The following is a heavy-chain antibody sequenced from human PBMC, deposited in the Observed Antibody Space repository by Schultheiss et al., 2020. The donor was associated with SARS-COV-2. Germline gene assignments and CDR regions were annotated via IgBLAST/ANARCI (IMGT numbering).Heavy chain of an antibody. CDR3: ARDCSGGSCYYYYYYGMDV. Sequence: GGSLRLSCAASAFTFSNFGIHWVRQAPGKGLEWVTVILYDGSNKYYADSVKGRFTISRDNSKNTVYLQMDSLKGEDTAVYYCARDCSGGSCYYYYYYGMDVWGQGTTVTVSS. CDR2: ILYDGSNK. V-gene: IGHV3-33*05. D-gene: IGHD2-15*01. CDR1: AFTFSNFG. J-gene: IGHJ6*02.